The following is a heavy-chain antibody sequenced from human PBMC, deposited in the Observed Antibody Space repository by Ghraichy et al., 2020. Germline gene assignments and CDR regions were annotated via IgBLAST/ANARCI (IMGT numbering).Heavy chain of an antibody. CDR2: IKKDGTST. D-gene: IGHD2-15*01. J-gene: IGHJ4*02. V-gene: IGHV3-74*01. CDR1: GFTFSGYW. CDR3: VRVGHRWNFDL. Sequence: GGSLRLSCAASGFTFSGYWMHWVRQAPGKGLEWVSRIKKDGTSTDYADSVKGRFTISRDNAKNTLFLQMNSLSAEAAAVYYCVRVGHRWNFDLWGQGILVTLSS.